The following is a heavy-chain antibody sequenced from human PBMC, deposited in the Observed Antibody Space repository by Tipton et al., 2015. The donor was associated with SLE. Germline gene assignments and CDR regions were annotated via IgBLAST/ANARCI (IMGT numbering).Heavy chain of an antibody. V-gene: IGHV4-59*01. J-gene: IGHJ4*02. CDR1: GGSISSYY. D-gene: IGHD1-1*01. CDR2: IYYSGSTNYSGST. CDR3: ARGDPQGLEPFDY. Sequence: PGLVKPSETLSLTCTVSGGSISSYYWSWIRQPPGKGLEWIGYIYYSGSTNYSGSTNYNPSLKSRVTISLDTSKNQFSLKLSSVTTADTAVYYCARGDPQGLEPFDYWGQGTLVTVSS.